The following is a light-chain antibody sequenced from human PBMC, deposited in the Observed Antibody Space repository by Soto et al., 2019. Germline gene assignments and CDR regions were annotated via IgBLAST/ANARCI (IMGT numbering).Light chain of an antibody. CDR2: AAS. V-gene: IGKV1-39*01. J-gene: IGKJ3*01. CDR3: QQTYTSLVFT. Sequence: DIQMTQSPSSLSASVGDRVTITCRASQSISRNLNWYQQKPGKVPKLLIYAASTLQGGVPSRFSGSGSGTDFTLTISSLQPEDFATYYCQQTYTSLVFTFGPGTKVDIK. CDR1: QSISRN.